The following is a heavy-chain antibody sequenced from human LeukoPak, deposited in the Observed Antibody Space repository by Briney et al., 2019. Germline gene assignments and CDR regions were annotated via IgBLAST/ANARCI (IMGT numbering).Heavy chain of an antibody. CDR3: ARVWSRTYDFWSGYPNHMDV. CDR1: GGSFSGYY. V-gene: IGHV4-34*01. Sequence: SSETLSLTCAVYGGSFSGYYWSWIRQPPGKGLEWIGEINHSGSTNYNPSLKSRVTISVDTSKNQFSLKLSSVTAEDTDVYYCARVWSRTYDFWSGYPNHMDVWGKGTTVTVSS. D-gene: IGHD3-3*01. CDR2: INHSGST. J-gene: IGHJ6*03.